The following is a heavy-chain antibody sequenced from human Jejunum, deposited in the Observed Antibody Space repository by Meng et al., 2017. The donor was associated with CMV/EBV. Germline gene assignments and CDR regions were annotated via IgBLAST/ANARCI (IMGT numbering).Heavy chain of an antibody. J-gene: IGHJ2*01. Sequence: GQRLESGGGLVQPGGSLRLSCAVSGFTVSNNYMTWVRQAPGKGLEWISIIYSDGTTYYADSVKGRFTISRDNSENTVSLQMSSLRAEDTALYYCARSYDSSGGSYHWYFDLWGRGTLVTVSS. CDR3: ARSYDSSGGSYHWYFDL. D-gene: IGHD3-22*01. CDR2: IYSDGTT. V-gene: IGHV3-66*01. CDR1: GFTVSNNY.